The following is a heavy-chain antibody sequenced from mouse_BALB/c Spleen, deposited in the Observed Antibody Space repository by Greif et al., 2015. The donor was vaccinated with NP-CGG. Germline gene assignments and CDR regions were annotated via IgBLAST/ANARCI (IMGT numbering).Heavy chain of an antibody. CDR3: ARSSGYYFDY. CDR2: IFPGSGYT. V-gene: IGHV1-66*01. D-gene: IGHD6-1*01. J-gene: IGHJ2*01. CDR1: GYSFTSYY. Sequence: QVQLQQSGPELVKPGASVKISCKASGYSFTSYYIHWVKQRPGQGLEWIGWIFPGSGYTKYNEKFRGKATLTADTSSSTAYMQLSSLTSEDSAVYFCARSSGYYFDYWGQGTTLTVSS.